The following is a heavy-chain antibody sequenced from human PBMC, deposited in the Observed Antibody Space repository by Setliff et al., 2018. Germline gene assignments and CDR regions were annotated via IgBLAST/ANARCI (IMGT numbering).Heavy chain of an antibody. J-gene: IGHJ4*02. CDR1: GVSIRSYY. V-gene: IGHV4-59*01. CDR3: ARLPRTVTHFDY. Sequence: KPSETLSLTCTVSGVSIRSYYWSWIRQPPGKGLEWIGYIFYSGSSNYNPSLQSRVSISVDTSKNQLSLKLDSLTAADTAVYFCARLPRTVTHFDYWGQGALVTSPQ. D-gene: IGHD4-17*01. CDR2: IFYSGSS.